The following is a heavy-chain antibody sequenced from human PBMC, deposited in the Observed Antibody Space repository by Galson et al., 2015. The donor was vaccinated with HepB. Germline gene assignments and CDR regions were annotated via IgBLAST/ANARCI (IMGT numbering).Heavy chain of an antibody. D-gene: IGHD6-13*01. J-gene: IGHJ6*02. Sequence: SLRLSCAASGFTFSSYAMHWVRQAPGKGLEWVAVISYDGSNKYYADSVKGRFTISRDNSKNTLYLQMNSLRAEDTAVYYCAILPAAEQYYYGMDVWGQGTTVTVSS. V-gene: IGHV3-30-3*01. CDR2: ISYDGSNK. CDR3: AILPAAEQYYYGMDV. CDR1: GFTFSSYA.